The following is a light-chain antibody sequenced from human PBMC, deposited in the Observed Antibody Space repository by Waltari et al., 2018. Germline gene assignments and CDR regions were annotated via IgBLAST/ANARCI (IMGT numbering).Light chain of an antibody. V-gene: IGLV4-69*01. J-gene: IGLJ2*01. CDR3: HAWRSGILV. Sequence: QLVLTQSPSASASLGASVKLTCTLSSGHSDYAIAWHQQQPGKGPRYLMKLSSDGSHNKGDGITVRFSGSSSGADLHLTISSVQSEDEADYYCHAWRSGILVFAGGTKLTVL. CDR2: LSSDGSH. CDR1: SGHSDYA.